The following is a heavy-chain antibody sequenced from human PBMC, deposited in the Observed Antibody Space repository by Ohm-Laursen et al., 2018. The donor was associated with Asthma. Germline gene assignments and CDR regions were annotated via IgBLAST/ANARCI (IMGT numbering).Heavy chain of an antibody. J-gene: IGHJ4*02. V-gene: IGHV4-30-4*01. D-gene: IGHD2-2*02. CDR3: AREKYPPAFDY. CDR2: IYKSGTT. CDR1: GGSISSGDYY. Sequence: SQTLSLTCTVSGGSISSGDYYWSWIRQPPGKGLEWIGYIYKSGTTYYNSSLKSRVIISIDTSKNQFSLKVSSVTAADTAVYYCAREKYPPAFDYWGQGTLVTVSS.